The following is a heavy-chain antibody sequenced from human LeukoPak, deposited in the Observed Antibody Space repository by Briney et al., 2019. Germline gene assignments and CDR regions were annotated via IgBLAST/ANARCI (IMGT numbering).Heavy chain of an antibody. Sequence: KPGGSLRLSCAASGFSFTDYYMTWIRQAPGMGLEWVSYISSSGITIYYGDSVKGRFTISRDNTKNSLYLQMTSLRAEGTAIYYCARAVVVIGATPNYWGQGTLVTVSS. CDR3: ARAVVVIGATPNY. CDR1: GFSFTDYY. CDR2: ISSSGITI. J-gene: IGHJ4*02. D-gene: IGHD2-15*01. V-gene: IGHV3-11*01.